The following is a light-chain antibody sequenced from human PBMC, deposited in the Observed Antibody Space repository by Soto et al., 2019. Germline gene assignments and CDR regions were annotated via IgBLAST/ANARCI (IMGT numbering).Light chain of an antibody. V-gene: IGLV1-47*01. CDR1: NSNIGSKY. CDR2: RNN. Sequence: QSVLTQPPSASGTPGQRVTISCSGSNSNIGSKYVYWYQQLPGTAPKLLMYRNNQRSSGVPDRFSGSKSGTSASLAISGLRSYDEAYYYCAAWDDSLSGVIFGGGTQLTVL. J-gene: IGLJ7*01. CDR3: AAWDDSLSGVI.